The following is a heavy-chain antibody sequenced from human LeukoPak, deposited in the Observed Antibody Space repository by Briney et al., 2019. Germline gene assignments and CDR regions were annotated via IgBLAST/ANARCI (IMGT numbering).Heavy chain of an antibody. Sequence: PSKTLSLTCTVSGGSISSSSYYWGWIRQPPGKGLEWIGSIYYSGSTYYNPSLKSRVTISVDTSKNQFSLKLSSVTAADTAVYYCARIYYDSSGYYPGEVYYYMDVWGKGTTVTVSS. CDR1: GGSISSSSYY. J-gene: IGHJ6*03. D-gene: IGHD3-22*01. CDR3: ARIYYDSSGYYPGEVYYYMDV. CDR2: IYYSGST. V-gene: IGHV4-39*07.